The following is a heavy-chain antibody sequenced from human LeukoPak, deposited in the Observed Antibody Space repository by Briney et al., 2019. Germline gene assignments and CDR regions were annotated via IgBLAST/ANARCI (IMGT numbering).Heavy chain of an antibody. V-gene: IGHV1-2*02. CDR1: GYTFTGYY. CDR2: INPNSGGT. CDR3: ARDPYLGIVVVPAAYTHFQH. J-gene: IGHJ1*01. D-gene: IGHD2-2*01. Sequence: ASVKVSCKASGYTFTGYYMHWVRQAPGQGLEWMGWINPNSGGTNYAQKFQGRVTMTRDTSISTTYMELSRLRSDDTAVYYCARDPYLGIVVVPAAYTHFQHWGQGTLVTVSS.